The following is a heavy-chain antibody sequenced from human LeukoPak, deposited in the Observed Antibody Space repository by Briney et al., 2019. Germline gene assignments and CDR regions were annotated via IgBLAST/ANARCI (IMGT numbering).Heavy chain of an antibody. V-gene: IGHV4-59*08. D-gene: IGHD6-13*01. Sequence: PSETLSLTCTVSGGSISSYYWSWIRQPPGKGLEWIGYIYYSGSTNYNPSLKSRVTISVDTSKNQFSLKLSSVTAADTAVYYCARGLKYSSKLGAFDIWGQGTMVTVSS. CDR1: GGSISSYY. CDR2: IYYSGST. J-gene: IGHJ3*02. CDR3: ARGLKYSSKLGAFDI.